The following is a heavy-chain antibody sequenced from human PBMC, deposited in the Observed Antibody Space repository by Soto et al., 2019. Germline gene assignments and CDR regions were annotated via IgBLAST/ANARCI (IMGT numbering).Heavy chain of an antibody. D-gene: IGHD6-13*01. J-gene: IGHJ4*02. Sequence: GGSLRLSCAASGFTFSGYVLTWVRQAPGRGLEWLSAISGSGGNTYYADSVKGRFTISRDNSKSMLYLQINSLRAEDTAIYYCARPSIAAPGTYWGQGTLVTVSS. CDR3: ARPSIAAPGTY. CDR2: ISGSGGNT. CDR1: GFTFSGYV. V-gene: IGHV3-23*01.